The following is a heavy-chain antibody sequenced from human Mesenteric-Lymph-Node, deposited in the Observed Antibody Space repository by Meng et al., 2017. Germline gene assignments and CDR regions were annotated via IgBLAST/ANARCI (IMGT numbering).Heavy chain of an antibody. CDR2: INPNSGGT. CDR1: GYTFTGYY. CDR3: VPVRISGSYRDSPVS. J-gene: IGHJ4*02. Sequence: ASVKVSCKASGYTFTGYYMHWVRQVPGQGLEWMGRINPNSGGTNYAQKFQGRVTMTRDTSISTAYMELSRLRSDDTAVYYCVPVRISGSYRDSPVSWGQGTLVTVSS. D-gene: IGHD1-26*01. V-gene: IGHV1-2*06.